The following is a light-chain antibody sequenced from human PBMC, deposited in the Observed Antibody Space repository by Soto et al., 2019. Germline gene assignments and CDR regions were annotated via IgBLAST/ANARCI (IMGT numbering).Light chain of an antibody. CDR1: QNISNY. CDR2: AAS. J-gene: IGKJ2*01. CDR3: QQSYSTPYT. V-gene: IGKV1-39*01. Sequence: DIQMTQSPSSLSASVGDRLTITCRASQNISNYLNWYQQKPGKAPKLLFYAASSLQSGVPSRFSGSGSGTDFTLTISSLQPEDFATYYCQQSYSTPYTFGQGTKLEIK.